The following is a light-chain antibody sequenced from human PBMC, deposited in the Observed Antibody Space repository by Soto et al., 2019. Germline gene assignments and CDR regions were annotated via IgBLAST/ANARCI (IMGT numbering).Light chain of an antibody. V-gene: IGKV3-20*01. CDR2: GAS. CDR3: QQYGSSPYT. CDR1: QSVSSTY. J-gene: IGKJ2*01. Sequence: PGERATLSCRASQSVSSTYLAWYQQKPGQAPRLLIYGASSRATGIPDRFSGSGSGTDFILTISRLEPEDFAVYYCQQYGSSPYTFGQGTKLEIK.